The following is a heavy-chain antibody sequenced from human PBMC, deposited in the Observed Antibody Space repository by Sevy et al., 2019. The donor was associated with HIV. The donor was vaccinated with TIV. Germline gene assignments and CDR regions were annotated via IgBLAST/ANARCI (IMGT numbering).Heavy chain of an antibody. CDR3: GKAGGTVHNTPTPESN. CDR2: VSGSGGST. J-gene: IGHJ4*02. V-gene: IGHV3-23*01. Sequence: GGSLRLSCAASGFTFSSYAMSWVRQAPGKGLEWVSSVSGSGGSTYYADSVKGRFTISRDNSKNKLYLQMNSLRADETAVYYCGKAGGTVHNTPTPESNWGQGTLVTVSS. CDR1: GFTFSSYA. D-gene: IGHD1-1*01.